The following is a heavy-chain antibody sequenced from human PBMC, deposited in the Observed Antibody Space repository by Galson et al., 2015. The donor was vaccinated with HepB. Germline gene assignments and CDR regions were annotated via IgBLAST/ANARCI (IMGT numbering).Heavy chain of an antibody. J-gene: IGHJ4*02. CDR3: ARAAYSNSFGIDY. CDR2: ISYDGSNK. CDR1: GFTFSSYA. V-gene: IGHV3-30*04. D-gene: IGHD4-11*01. Sequence: SLRLSCAASGFTFSSYAMHWVRQAPGKGLEWVAVISYDGSNKYYADSVKGRFTISRDNSKNTLYLQMNSLRAEDTAVYYCARAAYSNSFGIDYWGQGTLVTVSS.